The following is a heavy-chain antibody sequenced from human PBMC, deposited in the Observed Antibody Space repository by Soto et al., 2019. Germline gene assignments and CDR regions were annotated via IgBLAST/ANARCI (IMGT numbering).Heavy chain of an antibody. CDR1: GLTISGKKY. CDR2: ISASGGLK. V-gene: IGHV3-23*04. D-gene: IGHD1-26*01. Sequence: DVQLVESGGGLIQPGESLRLSCAAFGLTISGKKYVAWVRQAPGKGLEWVSGISASGGLKYYADSVRGRFTVSRDNSKNILYLQMDNLRDEDTALYYCAREVGAPSGWLDPWGQGTQVTVSS. CDR3: AREVGAPSGWLDP. J-gene: IGHJ5*02.